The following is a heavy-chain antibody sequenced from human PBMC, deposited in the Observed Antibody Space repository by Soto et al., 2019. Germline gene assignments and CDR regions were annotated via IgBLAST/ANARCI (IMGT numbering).Heavy chain of an antibody. Sequence: QPGGSLRLSCAASGFTFSNYWMHWVRQAPGKGLVWVSRINGDGSITRYADSVKGRFTISRDNAKNTLYLQMNSLRAEDTAVYYCVRDSRWSYYFDWWGKGTLVTVAS. CDR3: VRDSRWSYYFDW. V-gene: IGHV3-74*01. J-gene: IGHJ4*02. CDR1: GFTFSNYW. D-gene: IGHD6-6*01. CDR2: INGDGSIT.